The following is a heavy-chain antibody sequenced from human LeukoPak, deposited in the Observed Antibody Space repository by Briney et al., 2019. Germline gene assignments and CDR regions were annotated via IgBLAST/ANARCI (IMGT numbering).Heavy chain of an antibody. CDR3: ARDVRVVRGVTPKERTPHWFDP. D-gene: IGHD3-10*01. V-gene: IGHV4-39*07. J-gene: IGHJ5*02. Sequence: PSETLSLTCTVSSGSISSSSYYWGWIRQPPGKGLEWIGYIYYSGRTYYNPSLKSRVTISVDTSKNQFSLKLSSVTAADTAVYYCARDVRVVRGVTPKERTPHWFDPWGQGTLVTVSS. CDR1: SGSISSSSYY. CDR2: IYYSGRT.